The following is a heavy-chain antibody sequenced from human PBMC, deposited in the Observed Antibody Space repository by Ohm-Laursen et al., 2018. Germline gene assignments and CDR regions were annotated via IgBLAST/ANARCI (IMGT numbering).Heavy chain of an antibody. Sequence: SQTLSLTCAVSGGSITSYYWTWIRQPAGKGLEWIGHIYTSGSTNYNPSLKSRVTMSVDTSKNQFSLKLSSVTAADTAVYYCARGGTTFFDYWGQGTLVTVSS. D-gene: IGHD1-14*01. CDR3: ARGGTTFFDY. V-gene: IGHV4-4*07. CDR1: GGSITSYY. CDR2: IYTSGST. J-gene: IGHJ4*02.